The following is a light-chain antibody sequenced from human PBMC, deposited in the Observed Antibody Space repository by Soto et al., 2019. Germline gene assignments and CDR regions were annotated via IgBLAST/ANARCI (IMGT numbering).Light chain of an antibody. CDR2: AAS. CDR1: QDIRSD. V-gene: IGKV1-6*01. J-gene: IGKJ1*01. CDR3: LQDYYYPRT. Sequence: AIQMTQSPSSLSASVGDRVTITCRASQDIRSDLGWYQQKPGKAPKLLIYAASNLQSGVPSRFSGRGSGTDFTLTISSMQPEDFATYYCLQDYYYPRTFGQGTKV.